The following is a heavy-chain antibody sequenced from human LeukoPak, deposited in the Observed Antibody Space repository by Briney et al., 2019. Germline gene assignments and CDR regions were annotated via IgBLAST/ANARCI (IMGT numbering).Heavy chain of an antibody. CDR3: ARERYCSSTSCQTYYYYGMDV. CDR2: IIPIFGTA. CDR1: GGTFSSYA. Sequence: WASVKVSCKASGGTFSSYAISWVRQAPGQGLEWMGGIIPIFGTANYAQKFQGRVTITADESTSTAYMELSSLRSEDTAVCYCARERYCSSTSCQTYYYYGMDVWGKGTTVTVSS. V-gene: IGHV1-69*01. J-gene: IGHJ6*04. D-gene: IGHD2-2*01.